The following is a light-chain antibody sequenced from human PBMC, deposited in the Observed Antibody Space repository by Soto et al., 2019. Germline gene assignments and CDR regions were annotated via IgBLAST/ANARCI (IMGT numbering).Light chain of an antibody. CDR3: KQNYRTPVT. V-gene: IGKV1-39*01. CDR2: STS. J-gene: IGKJ5*01. Sequence: DIEMTQSPSPLSASVGDRVTITCRASQSISNYLNWYQQKPGKAPKLLIYSTSTLQSGVQSRFSGSGSGTQFTLTIRTLQPEDFATYYCKQNYRTPVTFGQGTRLEIK. CDR1: QSISNY.